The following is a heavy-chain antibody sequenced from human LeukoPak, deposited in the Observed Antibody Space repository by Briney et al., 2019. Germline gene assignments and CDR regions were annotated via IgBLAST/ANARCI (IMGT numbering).Heavy chain of an antibody. D-gene: IGHD3-22*01. J-gene: IGHJ4*02. V-gene: IGHV3-48*04. CDR1: GFTFSSYS. CDR3: VRDFHRRLYDTNYYFY. Sequence: GGSLRLSCAGSGFTFSSYSMNWVRQAPGKGLEWVSYISSSSNNIYYADSVKGRFTISRDNAKNSLHLQMNNLRAEDTAVYYCVRDFHRRLYDTNYYFYWGQGTLVTVSS. CDR2: ISSSSNNI.